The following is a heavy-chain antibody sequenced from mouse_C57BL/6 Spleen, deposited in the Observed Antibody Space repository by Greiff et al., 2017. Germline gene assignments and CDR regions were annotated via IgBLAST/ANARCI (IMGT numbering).Heavy chain of an antibody. Sequence: EVKLVESEGGLVQPGSSMKLSCTASGFTFSDYYMAWVRQVPEKGLEWVAHINYDGSSTYYLDSLKSRFIISRDNANNILYLQMSSLKSEDTATYDCAIASHYYYGSSLYYFDYWGQGTTLTVSS. CDR2: INYDGSST. CDR3: AIASHYYYGSSLYYFDY. V-gene: IGHV5-16*01. J-gene: IGHJ2*01. D-gene: IGHD1-1*01. CDR1: GFTFSDYY.